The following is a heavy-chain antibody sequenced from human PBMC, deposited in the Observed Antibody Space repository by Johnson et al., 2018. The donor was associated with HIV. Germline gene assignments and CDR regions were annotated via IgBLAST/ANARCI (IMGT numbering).Heavy chain of an antibody. V-gene: IGHV3-72*01. Sequence: VQLVESGGGLVKPGGSLRLSCAASGFTFSNAWMSWVRQAPGKGLEWVGRSRNRANGYTTEYAASVKGRFTISRDDSKNSLYLQMNSLKTEDTAVYYCARDTSGEGRAFDIWGQGTMVTVSS. D-gene: IGHD3-10*01. J-gene: IGHJ3*02. CDR2: SRNRANGYTT. CDR3: ARDTSGEGRAFDI. CDR1: GFTFSNAW.